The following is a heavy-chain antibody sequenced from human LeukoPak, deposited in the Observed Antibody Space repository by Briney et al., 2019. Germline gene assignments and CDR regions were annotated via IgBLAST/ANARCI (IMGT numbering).Heavy chain of an antibody. CDR3: AKDLAPAAY. CDR2: ISDSGGNT. Sequence: GGSLRLSCAASGFTFISYAMSWGRGAPGKGLEWVSAISDSGGNTYYADSVKGRFTISRDNSKNTLFLQMDSLRVEDTAIYYCAKDLAPAAYWGQGTLVTVSP. J-gene: IGHJ4*02. V-gene: IGHV3-23*01. CDR1: GFTFISYA. D-gene: IGHD6-25*01.